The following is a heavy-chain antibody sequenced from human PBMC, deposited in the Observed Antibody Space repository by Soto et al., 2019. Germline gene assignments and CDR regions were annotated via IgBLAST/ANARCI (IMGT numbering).Heavy chain of an antibody. D-gene: IGHD4-4*01. CDR2: ISGSGGST. Sequence: GGSLRLSCAASGFTFSSYAMSWVRQAPGKGLEWVSAISGSGGSTYYADSVKGRFTISRDNSKNTLYLQMNSLRAEDTAVYYCAKDRLHHLGLGDYYGMDVWGQGTTVTVSS. CDR3: AKDRLHHLGLGDYYGMDV. J-gene: IGHJ6*02. CDR1: GFTFSSYA. V-gene: IGHV3-23*01.